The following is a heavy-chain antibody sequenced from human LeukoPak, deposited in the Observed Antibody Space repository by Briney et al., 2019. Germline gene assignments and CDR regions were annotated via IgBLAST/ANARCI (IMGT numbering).Heavy chain of an antibody. CDR3: ARGLRADPTAREMATMDY. CDR2: IIPILGIA. V-gene: IGHV1-69*04. Sequence: SVKVSCKASGGTFSSYAISWVRQAPGQGLEWMGRIIPILGIANYAQKSQGRVTITADKSTSTAYMELSSLRSEDTAVYYCARGLRADPTAREMATMDYWGQGTLVTVSS. D-gene: IGHD5-12*01. CDR1: GGTFSSYA. J-gene: IGHJ4*02.